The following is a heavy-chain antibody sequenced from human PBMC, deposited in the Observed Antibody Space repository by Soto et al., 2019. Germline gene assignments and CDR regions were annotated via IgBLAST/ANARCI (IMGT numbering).Heavy chain of an antibody. Sequence: GASVKVSCKASGDSFTSYAIHWMRQAPGQRLEWMGWINAGNGNTKYSQKFQGRVTITRDTSASTAYMELSSLRSEDTAVYYCARFRNYYDSSGPLLDYWGQGTLVTVSS. CDR1: GDSFTSYA. CDR3: ARFRNYYDSSGPLLDY. V-gene: IGHV1-3*01. J-gene: IGHJ4*02. D-gene: IGHD3-22*01. CDR2: INAGNGNT.